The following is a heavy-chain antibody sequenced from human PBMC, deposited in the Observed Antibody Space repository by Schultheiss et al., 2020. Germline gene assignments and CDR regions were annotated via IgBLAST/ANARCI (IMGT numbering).Heavy chain of an antibody. J-gene: IGHJ4*02. CDR3: ARSVRLGPNDY. V-gene: IGHV4-34*01. Sequence: SQTLSLTCAVYGGSFSGYYWSWIRQPPGKGLEWIGYIYYSGSTNYNPSLKSRVTISVDTSKNQFSLKVSSVTAADTAVYYCARSVRLGPNDYWGQGTLVTVSS. D-gene: IGHD3-10*02. CDR2: IYYSGST. CDR1: GGSFSGYY.